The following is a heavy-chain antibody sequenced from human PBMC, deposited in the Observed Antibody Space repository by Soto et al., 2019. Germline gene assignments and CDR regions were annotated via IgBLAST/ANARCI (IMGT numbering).Heavy chain of an antibody. V-gene: IGHV3-30*18. CDR3: AKDPGGLELRWQEYFQH. D-gene: IGHD1-7*01. J-gene: IGHJ1*01. CDR1: GFTFSSYG. Sequence: HPGGSLRLSCAASGFTFSSYGMHWVRQAPGKGLEWVAVISYDGSNKYYADSVKGRFTISRDNSKNTLYLQMNSLRAEDTAVYYCAKDPGGLELRWQEYFQHWGQGTLVTVSS. CDR2: ISYDGSNK.